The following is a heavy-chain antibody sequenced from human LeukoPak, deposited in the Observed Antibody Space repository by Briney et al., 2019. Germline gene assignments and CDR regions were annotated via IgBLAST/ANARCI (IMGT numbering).Heavy chain of an antibody. CDR2: IWYDGSNK. CDR1: GFTFSSYG. CDR3: ARTGVRSFDYYFDY. D-gene: IGHD3-9*01. J-gene: IGHJ4*02. V-gene: IGHV3-33*01. Sequence: GGSLRLSCAASGFTFSSYGMHWVRQAPGKGLEWVAVIWYDGSNKYYADSVKGRFTISRDNSKNTLYLQMNSLRAEDTAVYYCARTGVRSFDYYFDYWGQGTLVTVSS.